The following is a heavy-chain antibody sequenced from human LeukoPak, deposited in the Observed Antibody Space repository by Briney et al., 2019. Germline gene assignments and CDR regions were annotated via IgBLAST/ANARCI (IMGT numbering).Heavy chain of an antibody. D-gene: IGHD1-26*01. CDR2: ITPIIDSA. CDR3: TRVNLRGSQYNWFDP. J-gene: IGHJ5*02. Sequence: SVKVSCKTFGGTFRSHSFSWVRQAPGQGLEWMGKITPIIDSAKYSQKFRDGLRITGDSSTGTAYMELSSLTPEDTALYYCTRVNLRGSQYNWFDPWGQGTLVIVSS. V-gene: IGHV1-69*08. CDR1: GGTFRSHS.